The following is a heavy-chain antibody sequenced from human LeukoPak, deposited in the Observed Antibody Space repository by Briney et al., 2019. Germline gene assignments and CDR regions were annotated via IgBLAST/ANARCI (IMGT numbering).Heavy chain of an antibody. D-gene: IGHD3-9*01. J-gene: IGHJ4*02. CDR1: GFTFSSYS. V-gene: IGHV3-21*04. CDR2: ISSSSSYI. CDR3: ARGDFDWLFPPIDY. Sequence: PGGSLRLSCAASGFTFSSYSMNWVRQAPGKGLEWVSSISSSSSYIYYADSVKGRFTISRDNTKNSLYLQMNSLRAEDTAVYYCARGDFDWLFPPIDYWGQGTLVTVSS.